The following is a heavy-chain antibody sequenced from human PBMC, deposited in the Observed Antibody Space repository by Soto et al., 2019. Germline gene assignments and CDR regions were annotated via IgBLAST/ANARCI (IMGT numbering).Heavy chain of an antibody. CDR1: GGSISSYY. D-gene: IGHD3-10*01. V-gene: IGHV4-59*08. CDR3: ARQGFGPLHGLVDV. J-gene: IGHJ6*02. Sequence: QVQLQESGPGLVKPSETLSLSCTVSGGSISSYYWSWFRQSPGKRMEWIGYVHHSWGSSYNPSLQSRVAISLDTSKSQFSLKVTSVTGTDTAVYYCARQGFGPLHGLVDVWGQGTTVTVSS. CDR2: VHHSWGS.